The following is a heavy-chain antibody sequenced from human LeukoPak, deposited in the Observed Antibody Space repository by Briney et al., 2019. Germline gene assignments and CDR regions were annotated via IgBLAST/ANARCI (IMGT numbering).Heavy chain of an antibody. V-gene: IGHV3-21*01. J-gene: IGHJ6*03. D-gene: IGHD1-26*01. CDR2: ISSSSSYI. CDR1: GFTFSSYS. CDR3: ATDIVGANMDV. Sequence: GGSLRLSCAASGFTFSSYSMNWVPQAPGKGLEWVSSISSSSSYIYYADSVKGRFTISRDNAKNSLYLQMNSLRAEDTAVYYCATDIVGANMDVWGKRTTVTVSS.